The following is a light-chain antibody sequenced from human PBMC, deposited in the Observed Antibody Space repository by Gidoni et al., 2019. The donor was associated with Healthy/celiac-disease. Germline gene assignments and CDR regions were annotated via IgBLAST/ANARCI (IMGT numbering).Light chain of an antibody. CDR2: GAS. Sequence: EIVLTQSPGTLSLSPGEGATLSCRASQSVSSSYLAWYQQKPGQAPRLLIYGASSRATGIPDRFSGSGSGTDFTLTISRLEPEDVAVYYCQQYGSSPLWTFGQXTKVEIK. V-gene: IGKV3-20*01. CDR1: QSVSSSY. CDR3: QQYGSSPLWT. J-gene: IGKJ1*01.